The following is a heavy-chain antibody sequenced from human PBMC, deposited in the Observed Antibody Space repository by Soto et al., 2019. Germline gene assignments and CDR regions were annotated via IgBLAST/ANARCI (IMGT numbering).Heavy chain of an antibody. Sequence: NPSETLXLTCTVSGGSISSGDYYWSWIRQPPGKGLEWIGYIYYSGSTYYNPSLKSRVTISVDTSKNQFSLKLSSVTAADTAVYYCARVQLYGWADYWGQGTLVTVSS. CDR3: ARVQLYGWADY. V-gene: IGHV4-30-4*01. J-gene: IGHJ4*02. CDR1: GGSISSGDYY. CDR2: IYYSGST. D-gene: IGHD2-15*01.